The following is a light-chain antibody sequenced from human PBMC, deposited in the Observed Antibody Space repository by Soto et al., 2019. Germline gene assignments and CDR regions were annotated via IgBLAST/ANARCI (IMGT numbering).Light chain of an antibody. CDR2: GNS. CDR1: SSNIGAGYD. Sequence: QSVLTQPPSVSGAPGQRVTIYCTGSSSNIGAGYDVHWYQQLPGTAPKLLIYGNSNRPSGVPDRFSGSKSGTSASLAITGLQAEDEADYYCQSYDSSLSGSTVFGTGTKLTVL. CDR3: QSYDSSLSGSTV. J-gene: IGLJ1*01. V-gene: IGLV1-40*01.